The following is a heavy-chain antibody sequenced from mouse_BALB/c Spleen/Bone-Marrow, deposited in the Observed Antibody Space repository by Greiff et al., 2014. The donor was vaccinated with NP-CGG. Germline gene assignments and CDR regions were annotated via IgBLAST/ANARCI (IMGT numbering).Heavy chain of an antibody. J-gene: IGHJ2*01. CDR3: ARDYDYFFDY. CDR2: IDPANGNT. V-gene: IGHV14-3*02. Sequence: EVHLVESGAELVKPGASVKLSCTASGFNIKDTYMHWVKQRPEQGLEWIGRIDPANGNTKYDPNFQGKATITADTSSNTAYLQLSSLTSEDTAVYYCARDYDYFFDYWGQGTTLTVSS. CDR1: GFNIKDTY. D-gene: IGHD2-4*01.